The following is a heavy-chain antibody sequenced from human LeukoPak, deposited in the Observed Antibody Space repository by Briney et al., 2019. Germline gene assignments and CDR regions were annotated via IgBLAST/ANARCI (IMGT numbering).Heavy chain of an antibody. CDR2: INHSGST. CDR3: ARGPWVIVVPPGLAYFDY. CDR1: GGSFSGYY. V-gene: IGHV4-34*01. Sequence: SETLSLTCAVYGGSFSGYYWSWIRQPPGKGLEWIGEINHSGSTNYNPSLKSRVTISVDTSKNQFSLKLSSVTAADTAVYYCARGPWVIVVPPGLAYFDYWGQGTLVTVSS. D-gene: IGHD3-22*01. J-gene: IGHJ4*02.